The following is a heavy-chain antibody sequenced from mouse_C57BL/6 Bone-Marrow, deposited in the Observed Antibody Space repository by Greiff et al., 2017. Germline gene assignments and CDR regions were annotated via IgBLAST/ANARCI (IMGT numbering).Heavy chain of an antibody. J-gene: IGHJ3*01. CDR2: IDPENGDT. D-gene: IGHD2-3*01. CDR1: GFNIKDDY. V-gene: IGHV14-4*01. CDR3: TTFDGYYVAWFAY. Sequence: VQLHQSGAELVRPGASVKLSCTASGFNIKDDYMHWVKQRPEQGLEWIGWIDPENGDTEYASKFQGKATITADTSSNTAYLQLSSLTSEDTAVYYCTTFDGYYVAWFAYWGQGTLVTVSA.